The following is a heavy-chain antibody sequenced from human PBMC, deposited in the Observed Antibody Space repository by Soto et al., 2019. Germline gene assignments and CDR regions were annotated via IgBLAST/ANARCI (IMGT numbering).Heavy chain of an antibody. CDR2: VWYDGSNE. J-gene: IGHJ6*02. V-gene: IGHV3-33*01. CDR3: AREAGSYGVDA. CDR1: GFTFSSYG. D-gene: IGHD6-25*01. Sequence: QVQLVESGGGVVQPGRSLRLSCAASGFTFSSYGMHWVRQAPGKGLEWVAVVWYDGSNEYYADSVKGRFTISRDNSKNTLYLQINSLRAEDTAVYYCAREAGSYGVDAWGQGTTVTVSS.